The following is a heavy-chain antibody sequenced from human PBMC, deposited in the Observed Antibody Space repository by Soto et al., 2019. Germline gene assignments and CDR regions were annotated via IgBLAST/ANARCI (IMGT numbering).Heavy chain of an antibody. J-gene: IGHJ6*02. CDR2: INAGNGNT. CDR3: ARDHGSGWYLGVGMDV. V-gene: IGHV1-3*01. D-gene: IGHD6-19*01. CDR1: GYTFTSYA. Sequence: QVQLVQSGAEVKKPGASVKVSCKASGYTFTSYAMHWVRQAPGQRLEWMGWINAGNGNTKYSQKFQGRVTITRDTSASTAYMELSSLRSEDTAVYYCARDHGSGWYLGVGMDVWGQGTTVTVSS.